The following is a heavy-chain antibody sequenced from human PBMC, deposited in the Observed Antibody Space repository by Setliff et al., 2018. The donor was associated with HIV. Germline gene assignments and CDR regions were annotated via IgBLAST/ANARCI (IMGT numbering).Heavy chain of an antibody. J-gene: IGHJ3*02. V-gene: IGHV4-4*09. D-gene: IGHD3-16*01. CDR3: ASPRSLLVWYDAFDI. Sequence: SETLSLTCIVSGGSISSYYWGWIRQSPGKGLEWIGFIHHSGSTNYNPSLESRVTISLDTANNHFSLTLSSVTAADTAVYYCASPRSLLVWYDAFDIWGQGTMVTVSS. CDR1: GGSISSYY. CDR2: IHHSGST.